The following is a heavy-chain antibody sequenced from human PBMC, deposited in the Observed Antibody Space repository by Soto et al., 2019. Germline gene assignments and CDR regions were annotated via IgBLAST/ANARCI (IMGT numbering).Heavy chain of an antibody. D-gene: IGHD2-15*01. V-gene: IGHV4-39*01. CDR1: GGSISSSSYY. J-gene: IGHJ5*02. CDR3: ARGSVVVVAATSSWFDP. CDR2: IYYSGST. Sequence: SETLSLTCTVSGGSISSSSYYWGWIRQPPGKGLEWIGSIYYSGSTYYNPSLKSRVTISVDTSKNQFSLKLSPVTAADAAVYDCARGSVVVVAATSSWFDPWGQGTLVTVSS.